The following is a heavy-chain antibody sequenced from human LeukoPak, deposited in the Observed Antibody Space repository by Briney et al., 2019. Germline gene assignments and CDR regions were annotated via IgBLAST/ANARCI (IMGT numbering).Heavy chain of an antibody. J-gene: IGHJ4*02. CDR3: AKNGKYDY. CDR1: GFTFSNYA. Sequence: PGGSLRLSCAASGFTFSNYALSWVRQAPGKGLEWVSFMSGTGDSTYYADSVKGRFTISRDSSKNTLYLQMNSLRAEDTAVYYCAKNGKYDYWGQGTLVTVSS. V-gene: IGHV3-23*01. D-gene: IGHD1-1*01. CDR2: MSGTGDST.